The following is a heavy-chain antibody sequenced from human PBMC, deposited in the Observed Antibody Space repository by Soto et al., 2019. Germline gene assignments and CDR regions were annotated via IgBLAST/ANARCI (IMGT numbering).Heavy chain of an antibody. Sequence: SVKVSCKASGGTFSSYAISWVRQAPGQGLEWMGGIIPIFGTANYAQKFQGRVTITADESTSTAYMELSSLRSEDTAVYYCAKVHYPASWYYFDYWGQGTLVTVSS. CDR3: AKVHYPASWYYFDY. J-gene: IGHJ4*02. V-gene: IGHV1-69*13. D-gene: IGHD6-13*01. CDR2: IIPIFGTA. CDR1: GGTFSSYA.